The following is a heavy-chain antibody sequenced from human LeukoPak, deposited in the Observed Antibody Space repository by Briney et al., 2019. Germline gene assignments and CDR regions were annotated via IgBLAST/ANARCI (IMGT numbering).Heavy chain of an antibody. CDR1: GLTLSNYA. J-gene: IGHJ6*03. CDR3: VRKYYFYMDV. CDR2: ISANGVST. V-gene: IGHV3-23*01. Sequence: GGSLRLSCGASGLTLSNYAMCWVRQAPGKGLEWLSYISANGVSTTYAESVKGRFTSSRDNSKNTLFLQVSSLRAEDTAVYYCVRKYYFYMDVRGKGTTVTVSS.